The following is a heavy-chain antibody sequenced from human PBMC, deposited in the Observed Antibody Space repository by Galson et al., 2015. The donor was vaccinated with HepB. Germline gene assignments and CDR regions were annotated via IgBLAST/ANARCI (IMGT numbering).Heavy chain of an antibody. D-gene: IGHD4-17*01. V-gene: IGHV3-48*02. Sequence: PLRLYCADSGFTFSTYIMNWVRQAPGEGLEWGSYITGSSNTIFYADSVKGRFAISRDNAKNSRYLQMNSLRDEDTAVYYCARLGGVDYGDYYLDYWGQGTLVSVSS. CDR1: GFTFSTYI. CDR2: ITGSSNTI. CDR3: ARLGGVDYGDYYLDY. J-gene: IGHJ4*02.